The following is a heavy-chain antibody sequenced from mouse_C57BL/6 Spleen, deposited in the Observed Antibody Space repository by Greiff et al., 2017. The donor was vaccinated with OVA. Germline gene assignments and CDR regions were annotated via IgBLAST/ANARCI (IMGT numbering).Heavy chain of an antibody. CDR2: IWGEGST. J-gene: IGHJ4*01. CDR3: AKAAY. Sequence: QVQLQESGPGLVAPSQTLSITCTVSGFSFTSYGVSWVRQPPGKGLEWLGVIWGEGSTNYYSALIYRLSISKDNSSRHVFLNLNTLHSDATATYYCAKAAYWGQGTSVTVSS. V-gene: IGHV2-3*01. CDR1: GFSFTSYG.